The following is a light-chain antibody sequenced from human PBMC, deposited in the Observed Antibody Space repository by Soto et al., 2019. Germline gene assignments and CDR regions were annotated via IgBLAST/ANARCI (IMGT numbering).Light chain of an antibody. Sequence: EIVLTQSPATLSLSPGERATLSCRASQSVNNYLAWYQQKPGQAPRLFIYDASNRATGIPARFSGTGSGTYFTLTISRLEPEDFAVYYCQQRYDWPLTFGGGTKVEIK. CDR3: QQRYDWPLT. V-gene: IGKV3-11*01. CDR1: QSVNNY. J-gene: IGKJ4*01. CDR2: DAS.